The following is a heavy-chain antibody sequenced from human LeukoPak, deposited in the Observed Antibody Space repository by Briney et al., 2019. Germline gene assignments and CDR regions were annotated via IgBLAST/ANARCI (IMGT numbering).Heavy chain of an antibody. CDR1: GYTFTGYY. V-gene: IGHV1-2*02. CDR3: ARDPGLIVGATTVSFASDY. J-gene: IGHJ4*02. D-gene: IGHD1-26*01. CDR2: INLNSGGT. Sequence: SVKVSCKASGYTFTGYYMHWVRQAPGQGLEWMGWINLNSGGTNYAQKVHGRVTITRDTSISTAYMELSRLRSDDTAVYYCARDPGLIVGATTVSFASDYWGQGTLVTVSA.